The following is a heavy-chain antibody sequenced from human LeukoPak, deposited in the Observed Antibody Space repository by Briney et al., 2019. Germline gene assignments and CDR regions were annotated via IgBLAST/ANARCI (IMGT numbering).Heavy chain of an antibody. J-gene: IGHJ4*02. Sequence: KISCKGSGYGFATFWISWVRQAPGQGLEWMGGIIPIFGTANYAQKFQGRVTITADESTSTAYMELSSLRSEDTAVYYCAISRRDSSGHYFDYRGQGTLVTVSS. CDR3: AISRRDSSGHYFDY. D-gene: IGHD3-22*01. V-gene: IGHV1-69*01. CDR1: GYGFATFW. CDR2: IIPIFGTA.